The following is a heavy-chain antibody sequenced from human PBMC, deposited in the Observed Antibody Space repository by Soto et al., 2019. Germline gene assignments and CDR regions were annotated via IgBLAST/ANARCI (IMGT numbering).Heavy chain of an antibody. CDR3: ARSFAVTFYD. CDR2: IYYSGST. Sequence: NPSETLSLTCTVSGGSISSYYWSWIRQPPGKGLEWIGYIYYSGSTNYNPSLKSRVTISVDTSKNQFSLKLSSVTAADTAVYYCARSFAVTFYDWGQGTLVTVSS. CDR1: GGSISSYY. D-gene: IGHD4-17*01. V-gene: IGHV4-59*01. J-gene: IGHJ4*02.